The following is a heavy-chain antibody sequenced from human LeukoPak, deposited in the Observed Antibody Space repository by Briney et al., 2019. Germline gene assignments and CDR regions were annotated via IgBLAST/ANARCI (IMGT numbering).Heavy chain of an antibody. J-gene: IGHJ4*02. V-gene: IGHV3-11*04. Sequence: GGSLRLSCAASGFTFSYVYMTWIRQAPGKGLEWVSYISGDGANIFYADSVKGRFTVSRDNAKNSLYLQMNSLRGEDTAIYYCARDVEQWLVRVYYFDYWGQGTLVTVSS. CDR1: GFTFSYVY. CDR3: ARDVEQWLVRVYYFDY. D-gene: IGHD6-19*01. CDR2: ISGDGANI.